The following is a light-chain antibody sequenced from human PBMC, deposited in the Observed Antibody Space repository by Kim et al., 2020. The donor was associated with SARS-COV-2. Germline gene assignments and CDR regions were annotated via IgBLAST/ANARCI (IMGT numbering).Light chain of an antibody. J-gene: IGKJ2*01. CDR2: GAS. CDR1: QSVSGSY. CDR3: QQYASSPRT. Sequence: SPGERATLSCRASQSVSGSYLVWYQQKPGQAPRLLMYGASSRATGIPDRFSGSGSGTDFTLTITRLEPEDFAVYYCQQYASSPRTFGQGTKVDIK. V-gene: IGKV3-20*01.